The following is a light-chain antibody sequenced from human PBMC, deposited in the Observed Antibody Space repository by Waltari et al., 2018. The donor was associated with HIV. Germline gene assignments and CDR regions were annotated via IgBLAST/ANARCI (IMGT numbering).Light chain of an antibody. CDR1: SSNIGSDT. Sequence: QSVLTQPPSASGTPGPRVTISCSGSSSNIGSDTVNWYQQPPGTAPKLLIYSNNQRPSGVPDRFSGSKSGTSASLAISGLQSEDEADYYCAAWDDSLNVVFGGGTKLTVL. J-gene: IGLJ2*01. CDR3: AAWDDSLNVV. V-gene: IGLV1-44*01. CDR2: SNN.